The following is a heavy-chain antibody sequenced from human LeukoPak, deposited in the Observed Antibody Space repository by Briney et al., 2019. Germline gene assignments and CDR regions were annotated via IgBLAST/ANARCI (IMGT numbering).Heavy chain of an antibody. Sequence: GGSLRLSCEASGFTFNSYAMNWVRQAPGKGLEWVSTISGSGGSTYYPDSVKGRFTISRDNSKNTLYLQMNSLTAEDTAVYHCAQDSRSGGYYFDYWGQGTLVTVSS. CDR1: GFTFNSYA. CDR3: AQDSRSGGYYFDY. J-gene: IGHJ4*02. V-gene: IGHV3-23*01. CDR2: ISGSGGST. D-gene: IGHD3-10*01.